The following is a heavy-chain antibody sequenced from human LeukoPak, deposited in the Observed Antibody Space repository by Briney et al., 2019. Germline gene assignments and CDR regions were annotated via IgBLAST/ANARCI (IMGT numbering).Heavy chain of an antibody. CDR2: IDHSGST. CDR1: GGSFSGYY. CDR3: ARCGRDGYNYRYYYYYYYMDV. Sequence: SETLSLTCAVYGGSFSGYYWSWIRQPPGKGLEWIGEIDHSGSTNYNPSLKSRVTISVDTSKNQFSLKLSSVTAADTAVYYCARCGRDGYNYRYYYYYYYMDVWGKGTTVTVSS. J-gene: IGHJ6*03. V-gene: IGHV4-34*01. D-gene: IGHD5-24*01.